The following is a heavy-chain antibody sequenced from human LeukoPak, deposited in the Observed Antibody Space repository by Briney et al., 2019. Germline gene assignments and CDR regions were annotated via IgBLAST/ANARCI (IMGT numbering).Heavy chain of an antibody. Sequence: PSETLSLTCTVSGGSISSYYWSWIRQPPGKGPEWIGYIYYSGSTNYNPSLKSRVTISVDTSKNQFSLKLSSVTAADTAVYYCARVRNQRLPYDAFDIWGQGTMVTVSS. J-gene: IGHJ3*02. CDR1: GGSISSYY. V-gene: IGHV4-59*12. CDR3: ARVRNQRLPYDAFDI. D-gene: IGHD1-14*01. CDR2: IYYSGST.